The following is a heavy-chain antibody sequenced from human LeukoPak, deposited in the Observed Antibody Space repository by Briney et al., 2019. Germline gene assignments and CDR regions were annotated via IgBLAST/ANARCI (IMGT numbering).Heavy chain of an antibody. D-gene: IGHD3-16*02. CDR2: INHTGST. Sequence: PSETLSLTCAFYGGSFSGYYWSWLRQPPGKGLVWIGEINHTGSTNYNPSLKSRVTISVDTSNYQFSLKLNSVTAADTAVYYCARRTHRTYDYVWGSYRSSFDYWGQGTLVTVSS. J-gene: IGHJ4*02. CDR3: ARRTHRTYDYVWGSYRSSFDY. V-gene: IGHV4-34*01. CDR1: GGSFSGYY.